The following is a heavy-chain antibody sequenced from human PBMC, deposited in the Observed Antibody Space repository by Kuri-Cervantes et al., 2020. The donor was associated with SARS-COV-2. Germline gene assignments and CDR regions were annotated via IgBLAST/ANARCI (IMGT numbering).Heavy chain of an antibody. V-gene: IGHV3-66*01. J-gene: IGHJ4*02. D-gene: IGHD5-12*01. CDR2: IYSGGST. Sequence: GESLKISCAASGFTVSSNYMSWVRQAPGKGLEWVSVIYSGGSTYYADSVKGRFTISRDNAKNSLYLQMNSLRAEDTAVYYCASIYSGYEDGWGQGTLVTVSS. CDR1: GFTVSSNY. CDR3: ASIYSGYEDG.